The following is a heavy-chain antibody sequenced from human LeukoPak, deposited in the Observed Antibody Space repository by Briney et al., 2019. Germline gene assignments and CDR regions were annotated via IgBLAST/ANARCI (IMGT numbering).Heavy chain of an antibody. Sequence: PSETLSLTCTVSGGSISSGHYYWGWIRQPPGKGLEWIGSVHSSGNTYYYPSLKSRVIISKDTSKNQFSLKVTSVTAADTAVYYCARDLGNWDIDYWGQGILVTVSS. D-gene: IGHD7-27*01. CDR1: GGSISSGHYY. CDR2: VHSSGNT. J-gene: IGHJ4*02. CDR3: ARDLGNWDIDY. V-gene: IGHV4-39*07.